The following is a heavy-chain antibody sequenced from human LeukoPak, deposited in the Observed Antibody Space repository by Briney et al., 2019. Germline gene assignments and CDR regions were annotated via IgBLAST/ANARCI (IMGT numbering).Heavy chain of an antibody. D-gene: IGHD3-3*01. CDR3: SQGSGLYFNY. CDR1: GFTFSNVW. CDR2: IKRKSDGGTT. J-gene: IGHJ4*02. V-gene: IGHV3-15*07. Sequence: RGSLRLSCAASGFTFSNVWMNWVRQAPGKGLEWVGLIKRKSDGGTTEFAAPVKGRFTISRDDSKNTLYLQMDSLTSEDTAVYYCSQGSGLYFNYWGQGTLVTVSS.